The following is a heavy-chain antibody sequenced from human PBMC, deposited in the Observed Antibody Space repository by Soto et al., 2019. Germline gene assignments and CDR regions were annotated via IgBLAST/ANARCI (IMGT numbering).Heavy chain of an antibody. Sequence: SGGSLRLSCXASGFTFGDYAMSWVRQAPGKGLEWVGFIRSKDYGGTTEYAASVKGRFTISRDDSTSIAYLQMNSLKTEATAVYYCTRDNSSYGWPIIDYWGQGTLVTVSS. CDR1: GFTFGDYA. CDR3: TRDNSSYGWPIIDY. CDR2: IRSKDYGGTT. D-gene: IGHD5-18*01. J-gene: IGHJ4*02. V-gene: IGHV3-49*04.